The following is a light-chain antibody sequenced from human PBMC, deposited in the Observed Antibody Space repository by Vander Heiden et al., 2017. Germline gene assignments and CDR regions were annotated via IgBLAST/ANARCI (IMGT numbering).Light chain of an antibody. CDR3: CSYAGSSTWV. Sequence: QSALPQPASVSGSAAQSDTNSCTGTSSDVGSYNLVSWYQQHPGKAPKLMIYEGSKRPSGVSNRFSGSKSGNTASLTISGLQAEDEADYYCCSYAGSSTWVFGGGTKLTVL. CDR2: EGS. V-gene: IGLV2-23*01. CDR1: SSDVGSYNL. J-gene: IGLJ3*02.